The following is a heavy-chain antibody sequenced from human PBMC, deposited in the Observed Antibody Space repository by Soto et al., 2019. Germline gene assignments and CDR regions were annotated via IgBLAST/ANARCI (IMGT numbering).Heavy chain of an antibody. D-gene: IGHD2-8*02. J-gene: IGHJ6*02. Sequence: QVRLLQSGGEVKKPGASVKVSCNSSDHTFTYYGINWVRRAPGQGLEWMGWISGYNGNTKYAQKFQDRVTMSADTSTRTAYMEMRSLTSDDTAVYCAATGGHYFGLDVWGQGTTVTVSS. CDR1: DHTFTYYG. V-gene: IGHV1-18*01. CDR2: ISGYNGNT. CDR3: ATGGHYFGLDV.